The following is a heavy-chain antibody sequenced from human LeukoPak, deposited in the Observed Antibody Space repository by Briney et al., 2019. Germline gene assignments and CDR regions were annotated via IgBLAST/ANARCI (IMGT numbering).Heavy chain of an antibody. D-gene: IGHD1-26*01. CDR3: AKDSSGSRDY. Sequence: YPGGSLRLSCAASGFTFSSYGMHWVRQAPGKGLEWVAVISYDGSNKYYADSVKGRFTISRDNSKNTLYLQMNSLRAEDTAVYYCAKDSSGSRDYWGQGTLVTVSS. V-gene: IGHV3-30*18. CDR1: GFTFSSYG. CDR2: ISYDGSNK. J-gene: IGHJ4*02.